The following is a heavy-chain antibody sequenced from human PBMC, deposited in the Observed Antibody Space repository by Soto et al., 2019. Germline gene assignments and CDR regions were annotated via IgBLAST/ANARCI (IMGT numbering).Heavy chain of an antibody. CDR2: IYPGDSDT. D-gene: IGHD3-10*01. V-gene: IGHV5-51*01. J-gene: IGHJ6*02. CDR1: GYRFTSYW. Sequence: LGESMKISCKGSGYRFTSYWIGWVRQMPGKGLEWMGTIYPGDSDTRYSPSFQGQVTISADKSISAASLQWSSLKESDTAMYNCARRGRNYYYGMDVWGQGTTVTVSS. CDR3: ARRGRNYYYGMDV.